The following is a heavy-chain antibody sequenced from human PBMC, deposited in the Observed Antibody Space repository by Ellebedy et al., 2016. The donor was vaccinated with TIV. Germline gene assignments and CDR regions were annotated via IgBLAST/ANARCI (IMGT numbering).Heavy chain of an antibody. V-gene: IGHV3-13*01. CDR2: IGTAGDT. D-gene: IGHD3-10*01. Sequence: PGGSLRLSCAASGFTFSNYDMHWVRQATGKGLEWVSGIGTAGDTYYPGSVKGRFTISRENAKNSLFLRMNSLRDGDTAVYYCARGRYGPWGQGTLVTVSS. J-gene: IGHJ5*02. CDR3: ARGRYGP. CDR1: GFTFSNYD.